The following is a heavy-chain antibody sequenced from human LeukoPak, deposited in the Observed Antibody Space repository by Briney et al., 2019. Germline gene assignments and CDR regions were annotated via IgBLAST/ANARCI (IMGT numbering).Heavy chain of an antibody. J-gene: IGHJ4*02. CDR3: ARDRYGGYYFDY. D-gene: IGHD3-16*02. CDR1: GYTFTGYY. Sequence: ASVKVSCKASGYTFTGYYMHWVRQAPGQGLEWMGWINPNSGGTNYAQKFQGRVTMTRDTSISTAYMELSRQRSDDTAVYYCARDRYGGYYFDYWGQGTPVTVSS. CDR2: INPNSGGT. V-gene: IGHV1-2*02.